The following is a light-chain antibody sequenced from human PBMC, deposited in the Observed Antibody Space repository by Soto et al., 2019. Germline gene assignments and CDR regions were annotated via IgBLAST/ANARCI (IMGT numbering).Light chain of an antibody. J-gene: IGLJ1*01. Sequence: QSALTQPASVSGSPGQSITISCTGTSSDVGGYNYVSWYQQHPGKAPKLMIYGVSDRPSGVPNRFSGSKSGNTASLTISGLQADDEADYYCSSYTSRSTQVFGGGTKLTVL. CDR1: SSDVGGYNY. CDR3: SSYTSRSTQV. V-gene: IGLV2-14*01. CDR2: GVS.